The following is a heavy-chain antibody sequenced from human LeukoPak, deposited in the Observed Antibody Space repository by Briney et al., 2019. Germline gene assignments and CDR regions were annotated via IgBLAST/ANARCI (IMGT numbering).Heavy chain of an antibody. CDR3: ARGPEGYYYYYYMDV. V-gene: IGHV1-69*06. J-gene: IGHJ6*03. Sequence: SVKVSCKASGGTFSSYAISWVRQAPGQGLEWMGGIIPIFGTANYAQKFQGRVTITADKSTSTAYMELSSLRSEDTVVYYCARGPEGYYYYYYMDVWGKGTTVTVSS. CDR1: GGTFSSYA. CDR2: IIPIFGTA.